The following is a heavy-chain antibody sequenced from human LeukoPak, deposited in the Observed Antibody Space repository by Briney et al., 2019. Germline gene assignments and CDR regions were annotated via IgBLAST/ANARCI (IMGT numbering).Heavy chain of an antibody. J-gene: IGHJ4*02. D-gene: IGHD3-16*01. CDR1: GFTFSSYS. CDR3: ARVRGRWLQSDFDY. V-gene: IGHV3-21*01. Sequence: GGSLRLSCAASGFTFSSYSMNWVRQAPGKGLEWVSSISSSSSYIYYADSVKGRFTISRDNAKNSLYLQMNSLRAEDTAVYYCARVRGRWLQSDFDYWGQGTLVTVSS. CDR2: ISSSSSYI.